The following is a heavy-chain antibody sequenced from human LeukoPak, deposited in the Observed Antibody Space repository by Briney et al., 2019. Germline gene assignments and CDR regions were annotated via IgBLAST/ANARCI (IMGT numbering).Heavy chain of an antibody. V-gene: IGHV3-23*01. CDR3: AKDPEVRGVIISTFDY. CDR2: ISGSGGST. D-gene: IGHD3-10*01. CDR1: GFTFSSYA. Sequence: PGGSLRLSCAASGFTFSSYAMSWVRQAPGEGLEWVSAISGSGGSTYYADSVKGRFTISRDNSKNTLYLQMNSLRAEDTAVYYCAKDPEVRGVIISTFDYWGQGTLVTVSS. J-gene: IGHJ4*02.